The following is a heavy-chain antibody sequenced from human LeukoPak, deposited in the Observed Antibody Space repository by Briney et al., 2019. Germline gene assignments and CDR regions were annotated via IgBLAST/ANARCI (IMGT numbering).Heavy chain of an antibody. J-gene: IGHJ6*03. CDR1: GFTFSSYW. CDR3: ARDPQRRIFGVVNTYYYSYMDV. D-gene: IGHD3-3*02. Sequence: GGSLRLSCAASGFTFSSYWMHWVRQAPGKGLVWVSRINTDGSSTSYADSVKGRFTISRDNAKNTLYLQMNSLRAEDTAVYYCARDPQRRIFGVVNTYYYSYMDVWGKGTTVTVSS. CDR2: INTDGSST. V-gene: IGHV3-74*01.